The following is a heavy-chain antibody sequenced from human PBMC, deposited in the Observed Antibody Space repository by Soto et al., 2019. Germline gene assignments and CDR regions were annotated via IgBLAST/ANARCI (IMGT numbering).Heavy chain of an antibody. CDR1: GGSISSYY. Sequence: QVQLQESGPGLVKPSETLSLTCTVSGGSISSYYWSWIRQPPGKGLEWIGYIYYSGSTNYNPSLKSSVSISVDTSRNQFSLTLSSVTAADTAVYCCVRASAENDAFDIRGQGTMVTVSS. V-gene: IGHV4-59*01. J-gene: IGHJ3*02. CDR3: VRASAENDAFDI. CDR2: IYYSGST. D-gene: IGHD3-10*01.